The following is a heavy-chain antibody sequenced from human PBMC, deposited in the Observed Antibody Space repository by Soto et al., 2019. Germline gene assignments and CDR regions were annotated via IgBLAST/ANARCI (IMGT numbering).Heavy chain of an antibody. V-gene: IGHV1-69*08. CDR2: IIPILGIA. CDR3: ARDGTSRYSGYETGEYYFDY. D-gene: IGHD5-12*01. Sequence: QVQLVQSGAEVKKPGSSVKVSCKASGGTFSSYTISWVRQAPGQGLEWMGRIIPILGIANYAQKFQGRVTITADKSTSTAYMELSSLRSEDTAVYYCARDGTSRYSGYETGEYYFDYWGQGTLVTVSS. J-gene: IGHJ4*02. CDR1: GGTFSSYT.